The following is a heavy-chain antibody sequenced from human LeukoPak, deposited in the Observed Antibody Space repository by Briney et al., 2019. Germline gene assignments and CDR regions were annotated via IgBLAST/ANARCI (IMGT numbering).Heavy chain of an antibody. CDR2: AGWAGGTT. D-gene: IGHD3-10*02. Sequence: GGSLRLSCATSGFNFHRYTIHWVRQAPGKGLEWVSLAGWAGGTTYYSDSVRGRFTISRDSGRNSVYLQMNSLTTDDTAFYFCAKELDTMFFDYWGQGALVTVSS. CDR3: AKELDTMFFDY. V-gene: IGHV3-43*01. CDR1: GFNFHRYT. J-gene: IGHJ4*02.